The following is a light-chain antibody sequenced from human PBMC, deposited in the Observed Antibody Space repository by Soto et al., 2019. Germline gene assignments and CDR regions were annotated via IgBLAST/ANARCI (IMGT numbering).Light chain of an antibody. CDR2: LNSDGSH. V-gene: IGLV4-69*01. Sequence: QSVRTQSPSASSSLGASVKLTCTLSSGHSSYAIAWHQQQPEKGPRYLMKLNSDGSHSKVDGIPDRFSGSRSGAERYLSIRSCQSEYDADHYCQPRGTGIVVLGGGTKVTVL. CDR1: SGHSSYA. J-gene: IGLJ2*01. CDR3: QPRGTGIVV.